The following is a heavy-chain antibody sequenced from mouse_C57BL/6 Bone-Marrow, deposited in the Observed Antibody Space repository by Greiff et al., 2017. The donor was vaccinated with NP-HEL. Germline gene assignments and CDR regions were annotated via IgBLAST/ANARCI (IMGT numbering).Heavy chain of an antibody. J-gene: IGHJ4*01. CDR3: ARHAPYDYDDGYYAMDY. D-gene: IGHD2-4*01. V-gene: IGHV5-12*01. CDR2: ISNGGGST. CDR1: GFTFSDYY. Sequence: EVMLVESGGGLVQPGGSLKLSCAASGFTFSDYYMYWVRQTPEKRLEWVAYISNGGGSTYYPDTVKGRFTISRDNAKHTLYLQMSRLKSEDTAMYYCARHAPYDYDDGYYAMDYWGQGTSVTVSS.